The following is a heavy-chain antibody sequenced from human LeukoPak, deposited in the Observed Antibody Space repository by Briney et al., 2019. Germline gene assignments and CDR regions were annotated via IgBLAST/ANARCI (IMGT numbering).Heavy chain of an antibody. J-gene: IGHJ6*02. D-gene: IGHD1/OR15-1a*01. Sequence: ASVNLSCKASGYTFTGYYMHWVRQAPGQGLEWMGWINPNSGGTNYAQKFQGRVTMTRDTSISTVYMEVNGLRSDDSAVYYCANLMGTAYYYNMDVWGQGTTVTVSS. V-gene: IGHV1-2*02. CDR1: GYTFTGYY. CDR2: INPNSGGT. CDR3: ANLMGTAYYYNMDV.